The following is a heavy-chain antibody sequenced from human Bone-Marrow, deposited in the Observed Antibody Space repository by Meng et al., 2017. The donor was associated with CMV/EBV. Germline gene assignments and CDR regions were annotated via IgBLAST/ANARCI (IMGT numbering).Heavy chain of an antibody. CDR1: GFTFSDYY. CDR3: TRDRNRAGYGLDV. CDR2: ISSSGSNI. J-gene: IGHJ6*02. D-gene: IGHD2/OR15-2a*01. V-gene: IGHV3-11*04. Sequence: GESLKISCAASGFTFSDYYMTWIRQAPGKGLEWVSSISSSGSNIDYTDSVKGRFTVSRDNAKNSLYLQMNSLRAEDTGIYYVTRDRNRAGYGLDVWGQGTTVTVSS.